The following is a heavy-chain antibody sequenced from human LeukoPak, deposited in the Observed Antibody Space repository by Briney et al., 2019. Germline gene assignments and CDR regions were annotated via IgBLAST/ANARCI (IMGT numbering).Heavy chain of an antibody. D-gene: IGHD3-10*01. CDR2: IYSGGST. J-gene: IGHJ6*02. CDR1: GFTVSSNY. V-gene: IGHV3-53*01. CDR3: ARSKVSRAFYYYYGMDV. Sequence: PGGSLRLSCAASGFTVSSNYMSWVRQAPGKGLEWVSVIYSGGSTYYADSVKGRFTISRDNSKSTLYLQMNSLRAEDTAVYYCARSKVSRAFYYYYGMDVWGQGTTVTVSS.